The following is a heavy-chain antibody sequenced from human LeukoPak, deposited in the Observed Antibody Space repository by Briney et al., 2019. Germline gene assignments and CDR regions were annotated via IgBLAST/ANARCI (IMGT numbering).Heavy chain of an antibody. CDR1: GGSISSYY. CDR3: ARGPFDY. J-gene: IGHJ4*02. CDR2: IYYSGST. Sequence: PSETLSLTCTVSGGSISSYYWSWIRQPPGKGLEWIGYIYYSGSTNYNPSLKSRVTISVDTSKNQFSLKLSSVTAGDTAVYYCARGPFDYWGQGTLVTVSS. V-gene: IGHV4-59*01.